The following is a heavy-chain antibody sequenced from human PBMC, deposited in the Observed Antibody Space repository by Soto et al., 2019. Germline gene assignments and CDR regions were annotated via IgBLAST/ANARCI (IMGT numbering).Heavy chain of an antibody. J-gene: IGHJ6*03. D-gene: IGHD6-13*01. CDR2: ISYDGGNK. CDR3: AKSELSIAAAGTNYYSYMDV. Sequence: GGSLRLSCAASGFTFSSYGMHWVRQAPGKGLEWVAVISYDGGNKYYADSVKGRFTISRDNSKNTLYLQMNSLRAEDTAVYYCAKSELSIAAAGTNYYSYMDVWGKGTTVTVSS. V-gene: IGHV3-30*18. CDR1: GFTFSSYG.